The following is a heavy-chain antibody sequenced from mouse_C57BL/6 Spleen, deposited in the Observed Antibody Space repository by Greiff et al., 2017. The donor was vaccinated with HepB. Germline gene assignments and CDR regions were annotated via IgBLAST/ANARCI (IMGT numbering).Heavy chain of an antibody. CDR2: IDPSDSYT. CDR1: GYTFTSYW. Sequence: QVQLQQPGAELVKPGASVKLSCKASGYTFTSYWMQWVKQRPGQGLEWIGEIDPSDSYTNYNQKFKGKATLTVDTSSSTAYMQLSSLTSDDSAVYYCARGLYYDYGYYFDVWGQGTTLTVSS. J-gene: IGHJ2*01. CDR3: ARGLYYDYGYYFDV. D-gene: IGHD2-4*01. V-gene: IGHV1-50*01.